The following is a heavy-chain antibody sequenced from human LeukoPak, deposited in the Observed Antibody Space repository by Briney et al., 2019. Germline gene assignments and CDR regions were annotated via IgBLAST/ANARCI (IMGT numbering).Heavy chain of an antibody. CDR3: ARGGNWNLGLGYYYMDV. J-gene: IGHJ6*03. CDR1: GGTFSSYA. CDR2: IIPIFGTA. V-gene: IGHV1-69*05. Sequence: GASVKVSCKASGGTFSSYAISWVRQAPGQGLEWMGGIIPIFGTASYAQKFQGRVTITTDESTSTAYMELSSLRSEDTAVYYCARGGNWNLGLGYYYMDVWGKGTTVTVSS. D-gene: IGHD1-20*01.